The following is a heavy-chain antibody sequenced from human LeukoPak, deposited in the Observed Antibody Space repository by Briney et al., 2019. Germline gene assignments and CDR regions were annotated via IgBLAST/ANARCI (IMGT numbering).Heavy chain of an antibody. CDR1: GFTFSSCA. J-gene: IGHJ4*02. CDR3: AKDQSRVGASDPFDY. V-gene: IGHV3-23*01. Sequence: GGSLRLSCAASGFTFSSCAMTWVRQAPGKGLEWVSSVSGSGATTYYADSVKGRFTISRDNSNNTVYLQMNSLRAEDTAVYYCAKDQSRVGASDPFDYWGQGMQVGVSS. D-gene: IGHD1-26*01. CDR2: VSGSGATT.